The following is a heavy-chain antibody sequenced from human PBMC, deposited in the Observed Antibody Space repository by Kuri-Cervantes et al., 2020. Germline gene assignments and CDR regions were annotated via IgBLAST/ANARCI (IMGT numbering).Heavy chain of an antibody. Sequence: GGSLRLSCAASGFTFSSYAMSWVRQAPGKGLEWVSAISGSGGSTYYADSVKGRFTISRDNSKNTLYLQMNSLRAEDTAVYYCARDSYYYDSSGYYPPAGYYGMDVWGQGTTVTVSS. J-gene: IGHJ6*02. D-gene: IGHD3-22*01. CDR1: GFTFSSYA. CDR2: ISGSGGST. V-gene: IGHV3-23*01. CDR3: ARDSYYYDSSGYYPPAGYYGMDV.